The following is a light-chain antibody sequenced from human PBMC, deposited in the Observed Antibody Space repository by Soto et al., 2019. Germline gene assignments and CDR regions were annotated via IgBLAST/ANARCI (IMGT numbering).Light chain of an antibody. V-gene: IGKV1-5*01. CDR3: QQYNSYPYT. CDR1: KSFVGR. CDR2: DAS. J-gene: IGKJ2*01. Sequence: DIQMTHSPSTLPPPVGDKYTTTCRAIKSFVGRLAWYQQNPGKPPNPLIYDASSLESGVPSRFSGSGSGTEFTLTISSLQPDDFATYYCQQYNSYPYTFGQGTKLEIK.